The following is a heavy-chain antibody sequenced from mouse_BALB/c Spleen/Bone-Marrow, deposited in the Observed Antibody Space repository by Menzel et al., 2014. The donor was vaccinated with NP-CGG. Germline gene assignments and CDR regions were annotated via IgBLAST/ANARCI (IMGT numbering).Heavy chain of an antibody. CDR1: GFDFSRYW. CDR3: AKNCYCGYVAY. Sequence: EVQLQQSGGGLVQPGGSLKLSCAASGFDFSRYWMTWVRQAPGKGLEWIGEINPDSSTINYTPSLKDKFIISRDNDKNTLYLQMSKVRSEDTAIYYCAKNCYCGYVAYWGQGTLVTGSA. CDR2: INPDSSTI. V-gene: IGHV4-1*02. J-gene: IGHJ3*01. D-gene: IGHD1-2*01.